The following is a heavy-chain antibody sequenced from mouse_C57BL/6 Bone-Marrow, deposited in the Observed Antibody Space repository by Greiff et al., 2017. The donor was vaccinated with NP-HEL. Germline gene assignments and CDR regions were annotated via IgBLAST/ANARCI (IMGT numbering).Heavy chain of an antibody. D-gene: IGHD2-4*01. CDR3: VDYDGGYFDV. Sequence: QVQLKEPGAELVKPGASVKLSCKASGYTFTSYWMHWVKQRPGQGLEWIGMIHPNSGSTNYNEKFKSKATLTVDKSSSTAYMQLSSLTSEDSAVYYCVDYDGGYFDVWGTGTTVTVSS. V-gene: IGHV1-64*01. J-gene: IGHJ1*03. CDR2: IHPNSGST. CDR1: GYTFTSYW.